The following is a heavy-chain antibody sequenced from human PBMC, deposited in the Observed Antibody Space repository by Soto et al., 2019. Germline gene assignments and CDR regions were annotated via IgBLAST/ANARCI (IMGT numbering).Heavy chain of an antibody. Sequence: SLRLSCAACGFTFSPYYMSWVRQAPGKGLEWLAKITNSGNDKHYVDSVRGRFTIFRDNAKNSLYLQMNSLRAEDTAVYYCAREGRPLNWFDPWGQGTLVTVSS. CDR3: AREGRPLNWFDP. CDR2: ITNSGNDK. J-gene: IGHJ5*02. V-gene: IGHV3-7*01. CDR1: GFTFSPYY.